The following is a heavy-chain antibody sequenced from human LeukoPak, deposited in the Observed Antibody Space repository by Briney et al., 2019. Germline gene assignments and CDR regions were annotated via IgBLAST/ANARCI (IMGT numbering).Heavy chain of an antibody. V-gene: IGHV1-2*06. Sequence: ASVKVCCKASGYTFTGYYMHWVRQAPGQGLEWMGRINPNSGGTNYAQKFQGRVTMTRDTSISTAYMELSRLRSDDTAVYYCARYYYDSSGSNIDYWGQGTLVTVSS. CDR1: GYTFTGYY. J-gene: IGHJ4*02. CDR3: ARYYYDSSGSNIDY. CDR2: INPNSGGT. D-gene: IGHD3-22*01.